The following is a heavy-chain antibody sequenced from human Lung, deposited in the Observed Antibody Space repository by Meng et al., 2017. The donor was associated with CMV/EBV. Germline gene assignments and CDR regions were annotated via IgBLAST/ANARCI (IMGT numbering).Heavy chain of an antibody. CDR2: INEDGTTT. CDR1: GFTFSSFW. J-gene: IGHJ4*02. CDR3: ARDIGGVSGY. V-gene: IGHV3-74*01. D-gene: IGHD3-3*01. Sequence: SCAASGFTFSSFWVHWVRQVPGKGLVWVSRINEDGTTTNYADSVKGRFTISRDNARNTVYLQMNSLKVEDTAVYYCARDIGGVSGYWGQGTRVTVSS.